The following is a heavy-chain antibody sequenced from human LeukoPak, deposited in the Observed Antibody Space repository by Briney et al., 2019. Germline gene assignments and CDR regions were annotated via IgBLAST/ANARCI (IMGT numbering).Heavy chain of an antibody. V-gene: IGHV3-64D*09. Sequence: GGSLRLSCSASGFTFSSYAMHWVRQAPGKGLEYVSAISSNGGSTYYADSVKGRFTISRDNSKNTLYLQMSSLRAEDTAVYYCVKGYWGSMVGYWGQGTPVTVSS. J-gene: IGHJ4*02. CDR3: VKGYWGSMVGY. CDR1: GFTFSSYA. D-gene: IGHD3-16*01. CDR2: ISSNGGST.